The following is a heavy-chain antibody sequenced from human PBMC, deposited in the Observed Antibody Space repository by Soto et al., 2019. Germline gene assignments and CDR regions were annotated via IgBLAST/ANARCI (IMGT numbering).Heavy chain of an antibody. V-gene: IGHV3-30*03. CDR2: ISHDGNNK. Sequence: QAGGSLRLSCAASGFTFSSYGMHWVRQAPGKGLEWVAVISHDGNNKYYADSVKGRFTISRDNSMNMLYLQMHGLRTEDTAIFYSVIYCSGGPCFHFWGQGTLVTVSS. J-gene: IGHJ4*02. D-gene: IGHD2-15*01. CDR1: GFTFSSYG. CDR3: VIYCSGGPCFHF.